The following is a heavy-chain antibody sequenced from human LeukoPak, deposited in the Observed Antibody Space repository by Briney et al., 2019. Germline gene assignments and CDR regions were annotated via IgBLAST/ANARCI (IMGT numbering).Heavy chain of an antibody. Sequence: SGGSLRLSCAASGFTFSSYWMHWVRQAPGKGLVWVSRINSDGSSTSYADSVKGRFTISRDNAKNTLYLQMNSLRAEDTAVYYCARGRAVVPAARKPHDAFDIWGQGTIVTVSS. V-gene: IGHV3-74*01. CDR1: GFTFSSYW. D-gene: IGHD2-2*01. J-gene: IGHJ3*02. CDR2: INSDGSST. CDR3: ARGRAVVPAARKPHDAFDI.